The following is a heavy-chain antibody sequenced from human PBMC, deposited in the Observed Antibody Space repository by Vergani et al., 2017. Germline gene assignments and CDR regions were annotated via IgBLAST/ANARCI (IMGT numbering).Heavy chain of an antibody. D-gene: IGHD3-22*01. J-gene: IGHJ3*02. CDR2: IFYSGST. CDR1: GGSFSSEGYY. Sequence: QVHLQESGPGLVKPSQTLSLTCTVSGGSFSSEGYYWSWIRQHPGKGLEWIGYIFYSGSTYYNPALQSRVTISIDMFKNQFSLKLSSVTVADTAVYYCAGGYDHSGFGAFDIWGQGTMVTVSS. V-gene: IGHV4-31*03. CDR3: AGGYDHSGFGAFDI.